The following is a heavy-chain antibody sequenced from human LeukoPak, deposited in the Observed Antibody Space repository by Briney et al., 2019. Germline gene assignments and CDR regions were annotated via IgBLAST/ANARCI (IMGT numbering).Heavy chain of an antibody. Sequence: PSETLSLTCTVSGGSISSGGYYWSWIRQHPGKGLEWIGYIYYSGSTYYNPSLKSRVTISVDTSKNQFSLKLSSVTAADTAVYYCARGSVTLSYFDYWGQGTLVTVSS. V-gene: IGHV4-31*03. CDR2: IYYSGST. CDR3: ARGSVTLSYFDY. CDR1: GGSISSGGYY. J-gene: IGHJ4*02. D-gene: IGHD3-10*01.